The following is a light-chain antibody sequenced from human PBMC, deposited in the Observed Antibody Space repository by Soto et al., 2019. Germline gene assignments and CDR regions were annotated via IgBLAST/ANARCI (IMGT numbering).Light chain of an antibody. CDR2: DAS. CDR1: QRVRSY. J-gene: IGKJ4*01. Sequence: EIVLTQSPATLSLSPGERATLSCRASQRVRSYLAWYQQKPGQAPRLLIYDASNRAPGIPARFSGSGSGTDFNLSISSLEPEDFAVYYCQQRSDWPSTFGGGTKVEIK. V-gene: IGKV3-11*01. CDR3: QQRSDWPST.